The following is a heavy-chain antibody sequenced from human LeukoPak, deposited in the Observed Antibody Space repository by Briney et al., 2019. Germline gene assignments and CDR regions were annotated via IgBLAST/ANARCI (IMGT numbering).Heavy chain of an antibody. V-gene: IGHV3-30*18. D-gene: IGHD4-17*01. Sequence: GRSLRLSCAASGFTFSSYGMHWVRQAPGKGLEWVAVISYDGSNKYYADSVKGRFTISRDNSKNTLYLQMNSLRAEDTAVYYCAKDATTSVQDYWGQGTLVTVSS. CDR3: AKDATTSVQDY. CDR1: GFTFSSYG. CDR2: ISYDGSNK. J-gene: IGHJ4*02.